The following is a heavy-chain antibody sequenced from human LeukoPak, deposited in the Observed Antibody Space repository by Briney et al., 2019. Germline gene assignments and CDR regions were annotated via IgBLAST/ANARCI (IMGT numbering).Heavy chain of an antibody. V-gene: IGHV4-34*01. CDR2: INHSGST. CDR1: GGSFSGYY. Sequence: SETLSLTCAVYGGSFSGYYWIWIRQPPGKGLEWIGEINHSGSTNYNPSLKSRVTISVDTSKNQFSLKLSSVTAADTAVYYCARGPQRAFDIWGQGTMVTVSS. CDR3: ARGPQRAFDI. J-gene: IGHJ3*02.